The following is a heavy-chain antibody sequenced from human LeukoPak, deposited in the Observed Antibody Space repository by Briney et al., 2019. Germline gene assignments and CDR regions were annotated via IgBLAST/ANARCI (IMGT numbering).Heavy chain of an antibody. CDR3: AKANGHTNGRFDI. CDR1: GFTFSSYG. D-gene: IGHD5-18*01. Sequence: PGGTLRLSCAASGFTFSSYGMHWVRQAPGKGLEWVVGIWYDGKKQYYADSVKGRFTISRDNSKNTMFLQMDSLAAEDTAVYFCAKANGHTNGRFDIWGQGILITVSS. CDR2: IWYDGKKQ. V-gene: IGHV3-33*06. J-gene: IGHJ4*02.